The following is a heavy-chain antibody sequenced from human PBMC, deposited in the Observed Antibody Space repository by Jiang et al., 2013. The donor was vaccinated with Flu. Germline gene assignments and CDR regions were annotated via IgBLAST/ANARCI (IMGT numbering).Heavy chain of an antibody. J-gene: IGHJ5*02. D-gene: IGHD2-8*01. V-gene: IGHV4-4*07. Sequence: GLVKPSETLSLTCAVSGGSISGYYWSWIRQPAGKGLEWIGRIHTSGSTNYNPSLKSRVTMSLDTSKNQFSLKLSSVTAADTAVYYCARGNGVLNYWFDPWGQGTLVTVSS. CDR1: GGSISGYY. CDR2: IHTSGST. CDR3: ARGNGVLNYWFDP.